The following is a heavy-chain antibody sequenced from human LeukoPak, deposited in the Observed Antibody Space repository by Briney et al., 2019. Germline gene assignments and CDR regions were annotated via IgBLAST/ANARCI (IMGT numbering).Heavy chain of an antibody. J-gene: IGHJ5*02. CDR2: INPNSGGT. D-gene: IGHD3-22*01. CDR1: GYTFTGYY. V-gene: IGHV1-2*02. CDR3: ARDYAYYYDSSGYYREIDWFDP. Sequence: GASVKVSCKASGYTFTGYYMHWVRQAPGQGLEWMGWINPNSGGTNYAQKFQGRVTMTRDTSISTVYMELSRLRSDDTAVYYCARDYAYYYDSSGYYREIDWFDPWGQGTLVTVSS.